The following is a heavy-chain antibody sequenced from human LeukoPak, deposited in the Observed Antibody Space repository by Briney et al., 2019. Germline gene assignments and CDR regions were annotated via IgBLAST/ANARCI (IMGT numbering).Heavy chain of an antibody. D-gene: IGHD3-10*01. J-gene: IGHJ4*02. V-gene: IGHV4-59*08. CDR1: GGSISSYY. Sequence: SETLSLTCTVSGGSISSYYWSWIRQPPGKGLEWIGYIYYSGSTNYNPSLKSRVTISVDTSKNQFSLKLSSVTAADTAVYYCAGGGRGSGSYWGQGTLVTVSS. CDR2: IYYSGST. CDR3: AGGGRGSGSY.